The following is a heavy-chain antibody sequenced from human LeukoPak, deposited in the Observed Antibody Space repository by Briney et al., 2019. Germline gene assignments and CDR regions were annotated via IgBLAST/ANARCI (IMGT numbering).Heavy chain of an antibody. CDR1: A. Sequence: AMGGGRKIKEKGLEWVSAISGSGGSTYYADSVKGRFTISRDNSKNTLYLQMNSLRAEDTAVYYCAKDLDQWFTYYFDYWGQGTLVTVSS. J-gene: IGHJ4*02. V-gene: IGHV3-23*01. CDR3: AKDLDQWFTYYFDY. D-gene: IGHD3-22*01. CDR2: ISGSGGST.